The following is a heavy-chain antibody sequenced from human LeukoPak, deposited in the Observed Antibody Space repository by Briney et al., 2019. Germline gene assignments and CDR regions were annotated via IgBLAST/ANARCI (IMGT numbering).Heavy chain of an antibody. V-gene: IGHV3-23*01. Sequence: GGSLRLSCVGSGFTFSNNSLSWVRQAPGKGLEWVSAISGSGGNTYYADSVRGRFTISRDNSKNTLFLQMNTLRADDTAVYYCATTKQARRYFDYWGQGTLVTVSS. CDR1: GFTFSNNS. CDR2: ISGSGGNT. CDR3: ATTKQARRYFDY. J-gene: IGHJ4*02. D-gene: IGHD1-1*01.